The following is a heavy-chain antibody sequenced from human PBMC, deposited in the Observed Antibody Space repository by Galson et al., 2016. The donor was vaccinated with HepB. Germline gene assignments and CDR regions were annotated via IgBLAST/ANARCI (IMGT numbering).Heavy chain of an antibody. J-gene: IGHJ4*02. CDR3: ARDEDGDYLDY. D-gene: IGHD4-17*01. V-gene: IGHV3-66*01. CDR2: IHSGALT. CDR1: GLSVSSNF. Sequence: SLRLSCAASGLSVSSNFMSWVRQAPGKGLEWVSIIHSGALTFYADSVKGRFTISRNNSKNTVYLQMNSLRAEDTAVYYCARDEDGDYLDYWGQGTLVTVSS.